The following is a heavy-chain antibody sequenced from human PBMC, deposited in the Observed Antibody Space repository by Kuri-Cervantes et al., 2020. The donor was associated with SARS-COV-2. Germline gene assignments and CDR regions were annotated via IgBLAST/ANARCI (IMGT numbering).Heavy chain of an antibody. CDR1: GGSVSSGSYY. J-gene: IGHJ6*03. CDR2: IYYSGST. D-gene: IGHD2-15*01. CDR3: AGLVVVAATPHYYYYYYYMDV. V-gene: IGHV4-61*01. Sequence: SETLSLTCTVSGGSVSSGSYYWSWIRQPPGKGLEWIGYIYYSGSTNSNPSLRSRVTISVDTSKNQFSLKLSSVTAADTAVYYCAGLVVVAATPHYYYYYYYMDVWAKGPSAT.